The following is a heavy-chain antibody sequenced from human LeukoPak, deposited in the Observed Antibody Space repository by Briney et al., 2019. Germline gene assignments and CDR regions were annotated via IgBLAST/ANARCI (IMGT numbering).Heavy chain of an antibody. Sequence: ASVKVSCKASGYTFTSYCMHWVRQAPGQGLEWMGIINPGGGSTSYAQKFQGRVTMTRDTSTSTVYMELSSLRSEDTAVYYCTRAGTTVTLGIDYFDYWGQGALVTVSS. CDR3: TRAGTTVTLGIDYFDY. D-gene: IGHD4-17*01. J-gene: IGHJ4*02. CDR1: GYTFTSYC. V-gene: IGHV1-46*01. CDR2: INPGGGST.